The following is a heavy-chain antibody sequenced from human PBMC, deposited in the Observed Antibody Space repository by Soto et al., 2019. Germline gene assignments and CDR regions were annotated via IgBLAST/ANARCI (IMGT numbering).Heavy chain of an antibody. V-gene: IGHV1-46*01. CDR3: ASPPVGAVAGNEGAFDI. Sequence: GASVKVSCKASGYTFTSYYMHWVRQAPGQGLEWMGIINPSGGSTSYAQKFQGRVTTTRDTSTSTVYMELSSLRSEDTAVYYCASPPVGAVAGNEGAFDIWGQGTMVTVSS. D-gene: IGHD6-19*01. J-gene: IGHJ3*02. CDR1: GYTFTSYY. CDR2: INPSGGST.